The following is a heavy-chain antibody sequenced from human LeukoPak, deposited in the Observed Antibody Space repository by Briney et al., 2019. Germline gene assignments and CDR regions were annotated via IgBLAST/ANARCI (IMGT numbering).Heavy chain of an antibody. V-gene: IGHV1-69*05. D-gene: IGHD6-6*01. CDR2: IIPIFGTA. CDR1: GGTFSSYA. J-gene: IGHJ4*02. Sequence: GASVKVSCTASGGTFSSYAISWVRQAPGQGLEWMGGIIPIFGTANYAQKFQGRVTITTDESTSTAYMELSSLRSEDTAVYYCARTASSSSGIGNWGQGTLVTVSS. CDR3: ARTASSSSGIGN.